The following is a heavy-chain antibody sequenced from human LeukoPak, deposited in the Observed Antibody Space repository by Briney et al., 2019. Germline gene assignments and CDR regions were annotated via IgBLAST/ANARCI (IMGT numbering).Heavy chain of an antibody. V-gene: IGHV3-53*01. Sequence: PGGSLRLSCAASGFSVSSNYMSWVRQAPGEGLEWVSVIYSGGSTYYADSVKDRFTISRDNPKNTLYLQMNSLRAEDTAVYYCAREKATVTIGAFDIWGQGTMVTVSS. CDR1: GFSVSSNY. CDR2: IYSGGST. J-gene: IGHJ3*02. D-gene: IGHD4-11*01. CDR3: AREKATVTIGAFDI.